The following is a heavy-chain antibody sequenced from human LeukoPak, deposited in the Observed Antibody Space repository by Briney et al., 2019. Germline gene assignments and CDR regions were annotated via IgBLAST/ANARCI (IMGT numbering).Heavy chain of an antibody. CDR3: ARVIVVVPAAPGHDAFDI. J-gene: IGHJ3*02. CDR1: GFTFSSYW. D-gene: IGHD2-2*01. CDR2: IKQDGSEK. Sequence: GGSLRLSCAASGFTFSSYWMSWVRQAPGKGQEWVANIKQDGSEKYYVDSVKGRFTISRDNAKNSLYLQMNSLRAEDTAVYYCARVIVVVPAAPGHDAFDIWGQGTMVTVSS. V-gene: IGHV3-7*01.